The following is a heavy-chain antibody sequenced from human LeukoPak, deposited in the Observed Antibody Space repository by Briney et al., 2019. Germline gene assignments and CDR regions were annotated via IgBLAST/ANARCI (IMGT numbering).Heavy chain of an antibody. D-gene: IGHD6-13*01. J-gene: IGHJ4*02. CDR1: GFTFSSHW. CDR2: INQDGSEK. V-gene: IGHV3-7*01. Sequence: SGGSLRLSCAVSGFTFSSHWMSWVRQAPGKGLEWVANINQDGSEKHYVDSVKGRFTISRDNAKNSLYLQMNSLRVEDTVVYYCARDGVAAGIYFDYWGQGTLVTVSS. CDR3: ARDGVAAGIYFDY.